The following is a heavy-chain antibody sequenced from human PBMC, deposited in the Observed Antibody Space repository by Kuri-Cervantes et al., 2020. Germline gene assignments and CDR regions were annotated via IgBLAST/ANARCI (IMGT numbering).Heavy chain of an antibody. CDR3: ARDQYDYVWGNSPVGWDYYGMDV. D-gene: IGHD3-16*01. CDR1: GYTFTSYY. Sequence: ASVKVSCKASGYTFTSYYMHWVRQAPGQGLEWMGIINPSGGSTSYAQKFQGRVTMTRDTSISTAYMELSRLRSDDTAVYYCARDQYDYVWGNSPVGWDYYGMDVWGQGTTVTVS. CDR2: INPSGGST. V-gene: IGHV1-46*01. J-gene: IGHJ6*02.